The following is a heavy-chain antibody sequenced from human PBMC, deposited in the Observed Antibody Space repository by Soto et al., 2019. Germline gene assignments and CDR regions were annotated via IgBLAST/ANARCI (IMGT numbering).Heavy chain of an antibody. CDR1: GGTFSSRA. CDR2: IIPVFGRV. V-gene: IGHV1-69*01. J-gene: IGHJ6*02. CDR3: ANSRGGTFLGYHGMDI. Sequence: QVQLVQSGPEVKKTGTSVKVSCKASGGTFSSRAISWVRQAPGQGLEWMGGIIPVFGRVNYAEKFQDRVTITADESTGTVYMELSSLRSEDTALFYCANSRGGTFLGYHGMDIWGQGTTASVSS. D-gene: IGHD3-16*01.